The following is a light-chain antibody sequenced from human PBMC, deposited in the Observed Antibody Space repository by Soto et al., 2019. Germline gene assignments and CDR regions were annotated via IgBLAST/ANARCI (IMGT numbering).Light chain of an antibody. CDR3: QQYNTWPIT. V-gene: IGKV3-15*01. CDR2: GAS. J-gene: IGKJ4*01. CDR1: QGVTTN. Sequence: EIVMTQSPATLSVSPGERATLSCRASQGVTTNLAWYQQKPGQAPRLLIYGASTRATGIPARFSGSGSGTEFNLTVSSLQSEDFAVYYCQQYNTWPITFGGGTKVEIK.